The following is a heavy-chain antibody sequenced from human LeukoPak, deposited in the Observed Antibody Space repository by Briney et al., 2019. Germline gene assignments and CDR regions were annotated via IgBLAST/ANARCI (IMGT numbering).Heavy chain of an antibody. J-gene: IGHJ3*02. Sequence: GGSLRLSCAASGFTFSSYAMSWVRQAPGRGLEWVSAISGSGGSTYYADSVKGRFTISRDNSKNTLYLQMNSLRAEDTAVYYCAGGTMIVEGDIWGQGTMVTVSS. CDR2: ISGSGGST. D-gene: IGHD3-22*01. CDR1: GFTFSSYA. CDR3: AGGTMIVEGDI. V-gene: IGHV3-23*01.